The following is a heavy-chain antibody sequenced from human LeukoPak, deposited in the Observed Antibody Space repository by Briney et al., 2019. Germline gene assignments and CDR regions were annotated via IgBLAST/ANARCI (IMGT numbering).Heavy chain of an antibody. Sequence: KPSETLSLTCTVSGDSISSYYWSWIRQPPGRGLAWIGYIYSSASTKYNPSLKSRVTISVDTSKNQFSLKLSSVTAADTAVYYCARDDFEYSVHYGMDVWGQGTTVTVSS. CDR3: ARDDFEYSVHYGMDV. V-gene: IGHV4-59*12. CDR1: GDSISSYY. D-gene: IGHD3-9*01. J-gene: IGHJ6*02. CDR2: IYSSAST.